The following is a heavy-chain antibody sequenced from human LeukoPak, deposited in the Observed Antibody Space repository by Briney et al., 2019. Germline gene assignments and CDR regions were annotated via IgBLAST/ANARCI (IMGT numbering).Heavy chain of an antibody. V-gene: IGHV4-59*08. CDR3: ASHPYYYGMDV. CDR1: GGSISSYY. Sequence: SETLSLTCTVSGGSISSYYWSWIRQPPGKGLEWIGYICYSGSTNYNPSLKSRVTISVDTSKNQFSLKLSSVTAADTAVYYCASHPYYYGMDVWGQGTTVTVSS. J-gene: IGHJ6*02. CDR2: ICYSGST.